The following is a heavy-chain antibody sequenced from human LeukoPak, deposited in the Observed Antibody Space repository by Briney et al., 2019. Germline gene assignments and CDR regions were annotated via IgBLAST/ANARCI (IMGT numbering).Heavy chain of an antibody. J-gene: IGHJ4*02. Sequence: GGSLRLSCAASGFTFSSYGMHWVRQAPGKGLEWVAVISYDGSNKYYADSVKGRFTISRDNSKNTLYLQMNSLRAEDTAVYYCAKDGSSGSRFFDYWGQGTLVTVSS. CDR2: ISYDGSNK. CDR1: GFTFSSYG. D-gene: IGHD6-19*01. V-gene: IGHV3-30*18. CDR3: AKDGSSGSRFFDY.